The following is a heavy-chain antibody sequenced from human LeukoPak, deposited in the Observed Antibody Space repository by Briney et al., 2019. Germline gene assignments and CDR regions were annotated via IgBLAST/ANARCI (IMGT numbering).Heavy chain of an antibody. D-gene: IGHD2-15*01. V-gene: IGHV3-48*03. Sequence: GGSLRLSCAASGFSFSSYEWDWVRQAPGKRLEWVSYIDTSGSTTFYADSVRGRFTISRDDAKNSLYLQMNSLRAEDTAVYYCAGSGGSSCFLGCGFDYWGQGTLVTVSS. CDR2: IDTSGSTT. J-gene: IGHJ4*02. CDR3: AGSGGSSCFLGCGFDY. CDR1: GFSFSSYE.